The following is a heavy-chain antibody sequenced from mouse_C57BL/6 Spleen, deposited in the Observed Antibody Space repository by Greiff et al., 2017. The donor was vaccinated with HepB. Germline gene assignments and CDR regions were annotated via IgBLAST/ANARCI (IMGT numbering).Heavy chain of an antibody. CDR1: GYTFTDYY. V-gene: IGHV1-26*01. J-gene: IGHJ3*01. CDR2: INPNNGGT. Sequence: VQLKQSGPELVKPGASVKISCKASGYTFTDYYMNWVKQSHGKSLEWIGDINPNNGGTSYNQKFKGKATLTVDKSSSTAYMELRSLTSEDSAVYYCARSLCFAYWGQGTLVTVSA. CDR3: ARSLCFAY.